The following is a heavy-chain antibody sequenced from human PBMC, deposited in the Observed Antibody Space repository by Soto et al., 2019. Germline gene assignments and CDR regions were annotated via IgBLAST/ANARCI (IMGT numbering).Heavy chain of an antibody. J-gene: IGHJ6*02. CDR2: INPNSGGT. CDR1: GYTFTGYY. Sequence: GASVKVSCKASGYTFTGYYMHWVRQAPGQGLEWMGWINPNSGGTNYAQKFQGRVTMTRDTSISTAYMELSRLRSDDTAVYYCARERGRYCSSTSCHKFSGYYGMDVWGQGTTVTVSS. D-gene: IGHD2-2*02. CDR3: ARERGRYCSSTSCHKFSGYYGMDV. V-gene: IGHV1-2*02.